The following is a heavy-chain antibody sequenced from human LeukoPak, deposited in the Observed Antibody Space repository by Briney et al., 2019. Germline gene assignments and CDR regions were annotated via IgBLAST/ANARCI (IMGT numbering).Heavy chain of an antibody. J-gene: IGHJ4*02. CDR1: GYSFTTYW. CDR2: IYPGDSDI. CDR3: ARCSEQWLSDQFNY. D-gene: IGHD6-19*01. V-gene: IGHV5-51*01. Sequence: GESLKISSKVSGYSFTTYWIGWVRQMPGKGLERMGIIYPGDSDIRYSPSIQGQVTISADKSTSTAYLQWSSLKASDTAMYYCARCSEQWLSDQFNYWGQGTLVTVSS.